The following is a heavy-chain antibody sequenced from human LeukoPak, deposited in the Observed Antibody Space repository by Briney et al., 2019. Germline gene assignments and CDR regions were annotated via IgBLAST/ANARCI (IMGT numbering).Heavy chain of an antibody. D-gene: IGHD3-16*01. J-gene: IGHJ6*03. V-gene: IGHV3-30*02. CDR2: IRYDGSNK. CDR3: AKGGTAAHYYMDV. CDR1: GFTFSSYG. Sequence: GGSLRLSCAASGFTFSSYGMHWVCQAPGKGLEWVAFIRYDGSNKYYADSVKGRFTISRDNSKNTLYLEMNSLRPEDTAVYYCAKGGTAAHYYMDVWGKGTTVTVSS.